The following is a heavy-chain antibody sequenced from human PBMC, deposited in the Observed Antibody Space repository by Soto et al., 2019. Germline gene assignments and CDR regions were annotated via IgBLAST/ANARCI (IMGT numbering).Heavy chain of an antibody. CDR3: ASEFREYDFWGGYFGAKPEAAYNWFDP. V-gene: IGHV3-21*01. CDR2: ISSSSSYI. D-gene: IGHD3-3*01. Sequence: GGSLRLSCAASGFTFSSYSMNWVRQAPGKGLEWVSSISSSSSYIYYADSVKGRFTISRDNAKNSLYLQMNSLRAEDTAVYYCASEFREYDFWGGYFGAKPEAAYNWFDPWGQGTQVTVSS. J-gene: IGHJ5*02. CDR1: GFTFSSYS.